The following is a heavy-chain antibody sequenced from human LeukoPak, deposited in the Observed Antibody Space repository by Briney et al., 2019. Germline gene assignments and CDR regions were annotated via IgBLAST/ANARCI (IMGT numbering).Heavy chain of an antibody. CDR1: GGSISSSSYY. CDR2: IYYSGST. Sequence: SETLSLTCTVSGGSISSSSYYWGWIRQPPGKGLEWIGSIYYSGSTYYNPSLKSRVIISVDTSKNQFSLKLSSVTAADTAVYYCASDYSTNYWGQGTLVTVSS. V-gene: IGHV4-39*01. J-gene: IGHJ4*02. D-gene: IGHD4-11*01. CDR3: ASDYSTNY.